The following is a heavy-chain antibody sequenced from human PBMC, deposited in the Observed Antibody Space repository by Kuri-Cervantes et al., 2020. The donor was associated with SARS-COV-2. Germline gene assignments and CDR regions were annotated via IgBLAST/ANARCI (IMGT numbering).Heavy chain of an antibody. CDR3: ARGFELLQYFDL. CDR1: GFTFSSYA. Sequence: GESLKISCAASGFTFSSYAMHWVRQAPGKGLEWVAVTTGDGTNKYYADSVKGRFTISRDNSKNTLYLQMNSLRTEDTAVYNCARGFELLQYFDLWGRGTLVTVSS. V-gene: IGHV3-30-3*01. CDR2: TTGDGTNK. J-gene: IGHJ2*01. D-gene: IGHD1-7*01.